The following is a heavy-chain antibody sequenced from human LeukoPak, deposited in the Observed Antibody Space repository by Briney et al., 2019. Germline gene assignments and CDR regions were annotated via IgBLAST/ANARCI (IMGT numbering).Heavy chain of an antibody. CDR3: ARVFIPDSSGWEAYYYYYYMDV. V-gene: IGHV1-18*01. D-gene: IGHD6-19*01. J-gene: IGHJ6*03. CDR2: ISAYNGNT. CDR1: GYTFTSYG. Sequence: GASVKVSCKASGYTFTSYGISWVRQAPGQGLEWMGWISAYNGNTNYAQKLQGRVTMTTDTSTSTAYMELRSLRSDDTAVYYCARVFIPDSSGWEAYYYYYYMDVWGKGTTVTVSS.